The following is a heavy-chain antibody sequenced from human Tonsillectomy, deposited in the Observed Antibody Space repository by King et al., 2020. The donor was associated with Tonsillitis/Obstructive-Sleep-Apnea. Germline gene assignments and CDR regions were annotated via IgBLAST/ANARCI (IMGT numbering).Heavy chain of an antibody. Sequence: VQLVESGGGLVQPGGSLRLSCAASGFSFSSYEMNWVRQAPGKGLEWVSYISSSGSTIYYADSVKGRFTISRDNAKNSLYLQMNSLRAEDTAVYYCASGERSSWINWFDLGGRGTRVPVS. V-gene: IGHV3-48*03. J-gene: IGHJ5*02. CDR3: ASGERSSWINWFDL. CDR2: ISSSGSTI. CDR1: GFSFSSYE. D-gene: IGHD6-13*01.